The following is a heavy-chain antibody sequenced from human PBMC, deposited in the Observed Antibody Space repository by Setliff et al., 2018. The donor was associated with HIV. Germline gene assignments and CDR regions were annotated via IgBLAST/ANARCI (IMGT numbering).Heavy chain of an antibody. Sequence: ASVKVSCKASGGTFSAYAVNWVRQAPGQGLEWMGRIISILGTPNYSHKFQGRVTITADKSTTTTYLELSSLRSDDTAIYYCARDFHVLGYCSADSCPYDASDVWGQGTMVTVSS. V-gene: IGHV1-69*04. J-gene: IGHJ3*01. D-gene: IGHD2-15*01. CDR1: GGTFSAYA. CDR2: IISILGTP. CDR3: ARDFHVLGYCSADSCPYDASDV.